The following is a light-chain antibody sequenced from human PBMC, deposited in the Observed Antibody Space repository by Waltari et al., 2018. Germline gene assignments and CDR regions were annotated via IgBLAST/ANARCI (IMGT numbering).Light chain of an antibody. CDR3: TSYESGGTWV. CDR1: SSDIGGYNY. CDR2: DVI. V-gene: IGLV2-14*03. Sequence: QSALTQPASVSGSPGQSITISCTGTSSDIGGYNYVSWYQQHPGKAPKVMIYDVIKRPSGVSNRCAGSKSGNTASLTISGLQADDEADYYCTSYESGGTWVFGGGTKVTV. J-gene: IGLJ3*02.